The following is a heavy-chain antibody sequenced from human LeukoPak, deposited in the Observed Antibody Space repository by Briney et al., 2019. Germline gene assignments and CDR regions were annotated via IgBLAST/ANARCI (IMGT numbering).Heavy chain of an antibody. D-gene: IGHD3-10*02. CDR3: AELGITMIGGV. CDR1: GFTCSSYE. CDR2: ISSSGSSI. J-gene: IGHJ6*04. Sequence: GGSRRLSCAAAGFTCSSYEMNWVRQARGKGLKRVSYISSSGSSIYYADSVKGRFTISRDNAKNSLYLQMTSLRAEDTAVYYCAELGITMIGGVWGKGSTVTISS. V-gene: IGHV3-48*03.